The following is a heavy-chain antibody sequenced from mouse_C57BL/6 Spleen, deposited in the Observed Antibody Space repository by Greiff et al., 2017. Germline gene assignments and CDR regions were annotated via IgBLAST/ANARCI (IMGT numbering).Heavy chain of an antibody. Sequence: QVQLQQPGAELVMPGASVKLSCKASGYTFTSYWMHWVKQRPGQGLEWIGEFDPSDSYINYNQKFKGKSTLTVAKSSSTAYMQLSSLTSEDAAVDYCASRIDDGYYDYGGQGTSLTVSS. CDR3: ASRIDDGYYDY. CDR2: FDPSDSYI. CDR1: GYTFTSYW. J-gene: IGHJ2*02. V-gene: IGHV1-69*01. D-gene: IGHD2-3*01.